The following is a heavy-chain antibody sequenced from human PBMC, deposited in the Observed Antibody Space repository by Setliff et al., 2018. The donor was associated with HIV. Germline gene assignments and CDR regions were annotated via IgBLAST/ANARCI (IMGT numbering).Heavy chain of an antibody. CDR1: GYSFTNYW. V-gene: IGHV5-51*01. D-gene: IGHD3-22*01. J-gene: IGHJ4*02. CDR3: ARLSGLYYYDSSGYYYGHYFDY. CDR2: IYPGDSDT. Sequence: GESLKISCKGSGYSFTNYWIGWVRQMPGKGLEWMGIIYPGDSDTRYSPSFQGQVTISADKSISIAYLQWSSLKASDTAMYYCARLSGLYYYDSSGYYYGHYFDYWGQGTLVTVSS.